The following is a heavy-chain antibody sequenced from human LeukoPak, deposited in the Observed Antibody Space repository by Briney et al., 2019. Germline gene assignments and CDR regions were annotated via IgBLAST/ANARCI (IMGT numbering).Heavy chain of an antibody. D-gene: IGHD1-26*01. CDR1: GYTLTELS. J-gene: IGHJ3*02. CDR3: ATPLVGADTNDVFDI. V-gene: IGHV1-24*01. CDR2: FDPEDGET. Sequence: GASVKVSCKVSGYTLTELSMHWVRQAPGKGLEWMGGFDPEDGETIYAQKFQGRVTMTEDTSTDTAYMELSSLRSEDTAVYYCATPLVGADTNDVFDIGGKGKMVTVSS.